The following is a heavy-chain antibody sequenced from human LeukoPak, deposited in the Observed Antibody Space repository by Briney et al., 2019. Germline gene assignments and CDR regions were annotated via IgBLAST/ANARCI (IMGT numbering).Heavy chain of an antibody. V-gene: IGHV3-23*01. CDR3: AKSHHVTAIDY. D-gene: IGHD2-21*02. CDR1: GFTFSHYG. Sequence: GGTLRLSCAASGFTFSHYGMTWVRQAPGKGLEWVSAISGSGGSTYYAGSVKGRFTISRDNSKNTLYLQMNSLRADDTAVYYCAKSHHVTAIDYWGQGTLVTVSS. CDR2: ISGSGGST. J-gene: IGHJ4*02.